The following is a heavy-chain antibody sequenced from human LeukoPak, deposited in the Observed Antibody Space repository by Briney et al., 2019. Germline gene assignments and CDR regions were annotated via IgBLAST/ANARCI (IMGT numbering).Heavy chain of an antibody. Sequence: GGSLRLSCAASGFTFDDYAMHWVRQAPGKGLEWVSGISWNSGSIGYADSVKGRFTISRDSSKSTMYLQMTSLTAEDTAVYYCAKGSGTSRPYYLDYWGRGTLVTVSS. CDR2: ISWNSGSI. J-gene: IGHJ4*02. V-gene: IGHV3-9*01. CDR1: GFTFDDYA. D-gene: IGHD6-25*01. CDR3: AKGSGTSRPYYLDY.